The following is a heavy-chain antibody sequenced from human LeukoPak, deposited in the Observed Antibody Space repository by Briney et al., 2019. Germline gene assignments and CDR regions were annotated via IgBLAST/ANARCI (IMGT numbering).Heavy chain of an antibody. CDR1: GFSIVVYG. J-gene: IGHJ4*02. CDR2: ISENPERR. CDR3: AREENTLLLSLDY. D-gene: IGHD2/OR15-2a*01. V-gene: IGHV3-23*01. Sequence: GWSLRLSCAVSGFSIVVYGVTWVRQTPEKGLEWVSAISENPERRHYSNSVRGRFVISRDMSKNSVFLQMASLRAEDTAIYYCAREENTLLLSLDYWGLGTLVTVSS.